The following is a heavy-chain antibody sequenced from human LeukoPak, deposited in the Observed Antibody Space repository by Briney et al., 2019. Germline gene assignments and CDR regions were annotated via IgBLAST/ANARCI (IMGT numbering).Heavy chain of an antibody. Sequence: SLTCTVSGGSISSGDYYWSWVRQPPGRGLEWIGYIYYSGSTYYNPSLKSRVTISVDTSRKQFSLKLSSVTAADTAVYYCARGGRCSSTSCYRGGYYYYMDVWGKGTTVTVSS. CDR1: GGSISSGDYY. V-gene: IGHV4-30-4*08. D-gene: IGHD2-2*02. J-gene: IGHJ6*03. CDR3: ARGGRCSSTSCYRGGYYYYMDV. CDR2: IYYSGST.